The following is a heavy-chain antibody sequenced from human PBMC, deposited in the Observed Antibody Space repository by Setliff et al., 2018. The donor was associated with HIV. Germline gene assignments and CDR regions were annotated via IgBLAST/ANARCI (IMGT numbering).Heavy chain of an antibody. Sequence: GSLRLSCAASGFTFSNSWMTWVRQAPGKGLEWVANIKKDGSDKFYVDSVKGRFAISRDNAKNSLYLQMNSLRVEDTALYYCARDLNWGFDYWGQGTLVTVSS. D-gene: IGHD7-27*01. J-gene: IGHJ4*02. CDR2: IKKDGSDK. CDR1: GFTFSNSW. CDR3: ARDLNWGFDY. V-gene: IGHV3-7*01.